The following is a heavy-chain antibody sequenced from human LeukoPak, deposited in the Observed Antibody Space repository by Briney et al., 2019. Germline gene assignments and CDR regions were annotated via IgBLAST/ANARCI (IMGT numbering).Heavy chain of an antibody. V-gene: IGHV1-69*05. D-gene: IGHD2-2*01. CDR3: EVVPAAKQLGVSDY. J-gene: IGHJ4*02. Sequence: GSSVKVSCKASGGTFSSYAISWVRQAPGQGLEWMGRIIPIFGTANYAQKFQGRVTITTDESTSTAYMELSSLRSEDTAVYYCEVVPAAKQLGVSDYWGQGTLVTVSS. CDR2: IIPIFGTA. CDR1: GGTFSSYA.